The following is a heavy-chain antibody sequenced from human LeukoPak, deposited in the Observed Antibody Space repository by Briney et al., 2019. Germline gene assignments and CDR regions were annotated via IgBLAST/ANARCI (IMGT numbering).Heavy chain of an antibody. CDR2: ISAYNGNT. CDR3: ARGESTTVVTPGDY. CDR1: GYTFTSYG. Sequence: ASVKVSCKASGYTFTSYGITWVRQAPGQGLEWMGWISAYNGNTNYAQKVQGRVAMTTDTSTSTAYMELRSLRSDDTAVYYCARGESTTVVTPGDYWGQGTLVTASS. V-gene: IGHV1-18*01. D-gene: IGHD4-23*01. J-gene: IGHJ4*02.